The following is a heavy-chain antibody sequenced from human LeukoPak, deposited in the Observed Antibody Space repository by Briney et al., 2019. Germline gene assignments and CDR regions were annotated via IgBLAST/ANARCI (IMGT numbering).Heavy chain of an antibody. J-gene: IGHJ6*03. Sequence: PSETLSLTCTVSGGSIRSYYWSWIRQPPGKGLEWIGYIYYSGSTNYNPSLKSRVTISVDTSKNQFSLKLSSVTAADTAVYYCARDEGITPYYYMDVWGKGTTVTVSS. D-gene: IGHD3-10*01. CDR2: IYYSGST. CDR3: ARDEGITPYYYMDV. V-gene: IGHV4-59*01. CDR1: GGSIRSYY.